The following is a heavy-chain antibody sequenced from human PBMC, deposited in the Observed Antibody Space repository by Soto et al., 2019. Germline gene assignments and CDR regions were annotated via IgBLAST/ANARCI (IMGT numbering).Heavy chain of an antibody. CDR1: GGSFSGYY. V-gene: IGHV4-34*01. J-gene: IGHJ6*02. CDR2: INHSGST. CDR3: ARRRRYCSSPSCYLGMDV. D-gene: IGHD2-2*01. Sequence: QVQLQQWGAGLLKPSETLSLTCAVYGGSFSGYYWSWIRQPPGKGLEWIGEINHSGSTNYNPSLTSRVTNAVATAQTQFSLKLSSVTAADTAVDYCARRRRYCSSPSCYLGMDVWGQGTTVTVSS.